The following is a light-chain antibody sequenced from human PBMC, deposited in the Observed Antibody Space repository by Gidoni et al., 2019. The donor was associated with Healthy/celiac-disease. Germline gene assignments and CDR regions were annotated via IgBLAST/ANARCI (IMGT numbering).Light chain of an antibody. CDR1: PSVSSN. J-gene: IGKJ2*01. Sequence: EIVMTQSPATLSVSPGERATLSCRASPSVSSNLAWYQQKPGQAPRLLIYGASTRATCSPARFSGSGSGTEFTLTISSLQSEDFAVYYCQQYNNWPRTFXXXTKLEIK. CDR3: QQYNNWPRT. CDR2: GAS. V-gene: IGKV3-15*01.